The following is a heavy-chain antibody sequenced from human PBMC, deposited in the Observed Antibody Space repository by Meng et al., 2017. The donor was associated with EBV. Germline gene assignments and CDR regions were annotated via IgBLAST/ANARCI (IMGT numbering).Heavy chain of an antibody. V-gene: IGHV7-4-1*02. CDR3: ARGVEENGSHYPFDS. D-gene: IGHD1-1*01. Sequence: QGAQVQAGLEWKRAGASVKVSCKASGYTFRNYAINWMRQVPGQGLEWMGWINTYSGKATFAQGFTGRFVFSLDTPVTTAHLQISGLKTEDSAVYYCARGVEENGSHYPFDSWGQGTLVTVSS. CDR2: INTYSGKA. CDR1: GYTFRNYA. J-gene: IGHJ4*02.